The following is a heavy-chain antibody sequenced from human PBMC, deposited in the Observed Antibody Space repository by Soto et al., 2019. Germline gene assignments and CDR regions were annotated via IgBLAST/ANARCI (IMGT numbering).Heavy chain of an antibody. J-gene: IGHJ4*02. Sequence: QVQLVQSGVEVKKPGSSVKVSCKASGYTFTSYGVTWVRQAPGQGLEWMGWISPYTGNTNFAQKFRGRLSMTTDTSTRTAYKELRSLGSDDAAVYYCARNLPWDRSSSEFDYWGQGTLVTVSS. D-gene: IGHD6-6*01. V-gene: IGHV1-18*01. CDR1: GYTFTSYG. CDR2: ISPYTGNT. CDR3: ARNLPWDRSSSEFDY.